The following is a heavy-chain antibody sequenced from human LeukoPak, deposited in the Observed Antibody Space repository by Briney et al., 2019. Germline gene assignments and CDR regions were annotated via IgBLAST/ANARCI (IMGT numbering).Heavy chain of an antibody. J-gene: IGHJ4*02. D-gene: IGHD4-11*01. CDR2: IYPSGST. CDR3: AKSYFDYSTYYSYYFNL. CDR1: GGSISNAY. Sequence: SETLSLTCTVSGGSISNAYWSWIRQPPGRGLEWIGYIYPSGSTNYHPSLKSRVTISVDTPKNHFALNLSPVTAADTAVYYCAKSYFDYSTYYSYYFNLWGQGALVTVSS. V-gene: IGHV4-4*09.